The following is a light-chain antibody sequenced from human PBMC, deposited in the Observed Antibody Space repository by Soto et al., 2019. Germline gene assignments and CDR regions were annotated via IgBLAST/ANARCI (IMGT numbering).Light chain of an antibody. Sequence: DIQMTQSPSSLSASVGDRVTITCRASQNIRRYLNWYQQKPGKAPNLLIYTASSLQSGVPSTFSGSGSGTDFTLTISSLQPEDFATYYCQQSYKTPLTFGGGTRWIS. V-gene: IGKV1-39*01. CDR2: TAS. J-gene: IGKJ4*01. CDR3: QQSYKTPLT. CDR1: QNIRRY.